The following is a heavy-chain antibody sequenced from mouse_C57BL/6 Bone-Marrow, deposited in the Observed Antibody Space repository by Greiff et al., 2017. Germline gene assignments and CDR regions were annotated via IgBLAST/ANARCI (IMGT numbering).Heavy chain of an antibody. CDR3: ARCDGSFYAMDY. J-gene: IGHJ4*01. CDR2: INPSSGYT. V-gene: IGHV1-4*01. D-gene: IGHD2-3*01. CDR1: GYTFTSYT. Sequence: QVHVKQSGAELARPGASVKMSCKASGYTFTSYTMHWVKQRPGQGLEWIGYINPSSGYTKYNQKFKDKATLTADKSSSAAYMQLSSLTSEDSAVYYCARCDGSFYAMDYWGQGTSVTVSS.